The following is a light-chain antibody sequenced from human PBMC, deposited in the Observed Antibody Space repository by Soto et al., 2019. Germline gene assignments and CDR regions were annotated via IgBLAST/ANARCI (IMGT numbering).Light chain of an antibody. V-gene: IGKV3-15*01. CDR2: GAS. CDR1: QNISSN. Sequence: ETVMTQSPATLSVSPGERATLSCRASQNISSNLAWYQQKPGQAPRLLIYGASTRATGIPARFSGSGSGTEFTLTISSLQSEDFAVYYCQQYNNWPPWTFGQGTKVDIK. CDR3: QQYNNWPPWT. J-gene: IGKJ1*01.